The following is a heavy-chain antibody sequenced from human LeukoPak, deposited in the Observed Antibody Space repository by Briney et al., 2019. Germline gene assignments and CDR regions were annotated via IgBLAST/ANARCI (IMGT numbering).Heavy chain of an antibody. CDR3: ARVWVGYNQYYFDY. CDR1: GGSVSSGSYY. V-gene: IGHV4-61*01. D-gene: IGHD5-24*01. J-gene: IGHJ4*02. Sequence: SETLSLTCTVSGGSVSSGSYYWSWIRQPPGKGLEWIGYIYYGGSTNYNPSLKSRVTISVDTSKNQFSLKLSSVTAADTAVYYCARVWVGYNQYYFDYWGQGTLVTVSS. CDR2: IYYGGST.